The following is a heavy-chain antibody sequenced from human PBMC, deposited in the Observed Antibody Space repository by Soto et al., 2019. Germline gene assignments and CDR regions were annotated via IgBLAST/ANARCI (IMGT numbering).Heavy chain of an antibody. CDR1: GFSHRTSAVD. D-gene: IGHD3-10*01. V-gene: IGHV2-5*02. J-gene: IGHJ3*02. CDR2: IYWDDDK. CDR3: AHRPLLWFWELCDGFDI. Sequence: GSGPTLLHLTQTLTLTCTLPGFSHRTSAVDVAWIRQPPGKALEWLALIYWDDDKRYSSSMKSRITITKDTCKNQVVLTMTIMDTVDTATYYCAHRPLLWFWELCDGFDIWGQGTMVTVSS.